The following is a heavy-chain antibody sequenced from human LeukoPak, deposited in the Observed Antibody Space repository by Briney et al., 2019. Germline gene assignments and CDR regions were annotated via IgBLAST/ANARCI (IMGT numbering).Heavy chain of an antibody. V-gene: IGHV3-74*01. Sequence: GGSLRLSCTASGFTFSSYWMHWVRQAPGKGLVWVSRINIDGSTSNYADSVKGRFTISRDNAKNAVYLQMNSLRVEDTAVYYCARASALATPPFAYWGQGTLVTVSS. CDR3: ARASALATPPFAY. CDR1: GFTFSSYW. J-gene: IGHJ4*02. D-gene: IGHD5-24*01. CDR2: INIDGSTS.